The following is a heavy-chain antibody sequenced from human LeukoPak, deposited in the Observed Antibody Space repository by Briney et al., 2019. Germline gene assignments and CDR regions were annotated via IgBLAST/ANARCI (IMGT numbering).Heavy chain of an antibody. CDR2: INHSGST. Sequence: PSETLSLTCAVYGGSFSGYYWSWIRQPPGKGLEWIGEINHSGSTYYNPSLKSRVTISVDTSKNQFSLKLSSVTAADTAVYYCARHFGDRFRTNWFDPWGQGTLVTVSS. V-gene: IGHV4-34*01. D-gene: IGHD2/OR15-2a*01. CDR3: ARHFGDRFRTNWFDP. CDR1: GGSFSGYY. J-gene: IGHJ5*02.